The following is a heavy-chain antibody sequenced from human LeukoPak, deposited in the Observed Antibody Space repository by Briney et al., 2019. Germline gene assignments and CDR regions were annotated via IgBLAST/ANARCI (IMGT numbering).Heavy chain of an antibody. D-gene: IGHD1-1*01. CDR2: IIPICGTA. Sequence: SVQVSCKASGGTFISYAISWVRQAPAQGLEGMGGIIPICGTANYEQKFQGRVTITADESPSPAYLEVSSLRFEETAVYYCAGSVGWNDFDCWGQGALVTVSS. V-gene: IGHV1-69*13. CDR3: AGSVGWNDFDC. CDR1: GGTFISYA. J-gene: IGHJ4*02.